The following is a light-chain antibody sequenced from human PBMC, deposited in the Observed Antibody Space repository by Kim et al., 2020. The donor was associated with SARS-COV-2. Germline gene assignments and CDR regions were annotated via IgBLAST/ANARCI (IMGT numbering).Light chain of an antibody. V-gene: IGLV4-69*02. CDR1: SGNNIYA. CDR3: QTWDTGVV. CDR2: LNSDGSR. J-gene: IGLJ2*01. Sequence: GASVKLTCTLRSGNNIYAIAWHQKQPGKGPRFVMTLNSDGSRSKGDGITGRFSGSSSGAERYLTISSLQSGDEADYYCQTWDTGVVFGGGTQLTVL.